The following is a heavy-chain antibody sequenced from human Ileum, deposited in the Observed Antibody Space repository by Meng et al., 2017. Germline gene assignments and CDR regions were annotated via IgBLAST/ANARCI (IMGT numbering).Heavy chain of an antibody. Sequence: QPQQTRPRLLKPSPNLAPTCAIPRDSVSRNSAAWNWISQSPSRGLEWLGSTYYRSKWYNDYAVSVKSRININPDTSKNEFSLHLNYVTPEDTGVYYCARGSYASGWGYWGQGTLVTVSS. CDR2: TYYRSKWYN. J-gene: IGHJ4*02. CDR1: RDSVSRNSAA. V-gene: IGHV6-1*01. D-gene: IGHD6-19*01. CDR3: ARGSYASGWGY.